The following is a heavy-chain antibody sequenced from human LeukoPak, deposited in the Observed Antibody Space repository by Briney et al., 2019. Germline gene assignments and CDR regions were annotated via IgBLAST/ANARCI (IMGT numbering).Heavy chain of an antibody. CDR1: GYTFTSYY. J-gene: IGHJ4*02. CDR2: INPSGGST. CDR3: ARDGSTVRGVNGPVFDY. V-gene: IGHV1-46*01. Sequence: ASVKVSCKASGYTFTSYYMHWVRQAPGQGLEWMGIINPSGGSTSYAQKFQGRVTMTRDTSTSTVYMELSSLRSEDTAVYYCARDGSTVRGVNGPVFDYWGQGTLVTVSS. D-gene: IGHD3-10*01.